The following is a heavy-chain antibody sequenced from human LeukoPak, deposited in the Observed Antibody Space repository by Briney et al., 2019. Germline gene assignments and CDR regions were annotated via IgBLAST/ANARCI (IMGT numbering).Heavy chain of an antibody. D-gene: IGHD3-22*01. CDR1: GFALSGLW. Sequence: PGGSLRLSCAASGFALSGLWMHWVRQAPGKGLVWVSHINSDGSRTDYADSVKGRFTVSRDNAKNTVYLQMNSLRAEDTAVYYCGWLFLNFDYWGQGTLVTVSS. V-gene: IGHV3-74*01. CDR3: GWLFLNFDY. CDR2: INSDGSRT. J-gene: IGHJ4*02.